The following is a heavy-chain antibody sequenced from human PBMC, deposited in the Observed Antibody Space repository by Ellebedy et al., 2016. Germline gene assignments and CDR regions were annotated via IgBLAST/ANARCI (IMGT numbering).Heavy chain of an antibody. V-gene: IGHV4-59*08. CDR1: GGSISSYY. J-gene: IGHJ4*02. Sequence: SETLSLTCTVSGGSISSYYWSWIRQPPGKGLEWIGYIYYSGSTNYNPSLKSRVTISVDTSKNQFSLKLSSVTAADTAVYYCARHRPLLEIAAAGSDYWGQGTLVTVSS. CDR2: IYYSGST. CDR3: ARHRPLLEIAAAGSDY. D-gene: IGHD6-13*01.